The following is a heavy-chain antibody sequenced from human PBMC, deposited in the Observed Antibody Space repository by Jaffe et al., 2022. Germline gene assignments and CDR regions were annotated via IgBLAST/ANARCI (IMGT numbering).Heavy chain of an antibody. CDR2: IYYSGST. J-gene: IGHJ4*02. CDR1: GGSISSYY. V-gene: IGHV4-59*01. Sequence: QVQLQESGPGLVKPSETLSLTCTVSGGSISSYYWSWIRQPPGKGLEWIGYIYYSGSTNYNPSLKSRVTISVDTSKNQFSLKLSSVTAADTAVYYCARAGWNDPGAFDYWGQGTLVTVSS. CDR3: ARAGWNDPGAFDY. D-gene: IGHD1-1*01.